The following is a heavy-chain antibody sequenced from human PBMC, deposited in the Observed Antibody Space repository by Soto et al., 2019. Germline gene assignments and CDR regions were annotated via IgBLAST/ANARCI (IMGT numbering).Heavy chain of an antibody. V-gene: IGHV3-15*07. CDR1: GLTFINAW. J-gene: IGHJ3*02. CDR2: IRSNTDGGTT. Sequence: GGSLRLSCAASGLTFINAWMNWVRQAPGTGLEWVGRIRSNTDGGTTDYAAPVKGRFTISRDDSKNTLYLQMNGLITEDTAVYYIIPRRPRAILICGQGTMVTVSS. CDR3: IPRRPRAILI. D-gene: IGHD2-21*01.